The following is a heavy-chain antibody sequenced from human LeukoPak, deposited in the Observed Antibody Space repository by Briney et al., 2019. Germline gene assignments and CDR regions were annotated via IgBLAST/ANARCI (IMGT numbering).Heavy chain of an antibody. D-gene: IGHD5-18*01. CDR2: ISGSGGST. CDR1: GFTFSSYA. Sequence: PGGSLRLSCAASGFTFSSYAMSWVRQAPGKGLEWVSAISGSGGSTYYANSVKGRFTISRDNSKNTLYLQMNSLRAEDTAVYYCAKEIRAAMVFRPFDYWGQGTLVTVSS. J-gene: IGHJ4*02. V-gene: IGHV3-23*01. CDR3: AKEIRAAMVFRPFDY.